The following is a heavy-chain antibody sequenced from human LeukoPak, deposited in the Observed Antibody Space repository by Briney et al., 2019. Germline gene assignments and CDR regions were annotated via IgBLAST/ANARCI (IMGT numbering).Heavy chain of an antibody. J-gene: IGHJ5*02. CDR2: IYYSGNT. CDR3: ARHPKGYFSRFDP. CDR1: GGSISSTTHY. D-gene: IGHD2-15*01. V-gene: IGHV4-39*01. Sequence: SQTLSLTCTVSGGSISSTTHYWGWIRQPPGKGLEWIGSIYYSGNTDYNPSLKSRVTISVDTSKNQFSLKLNSVTAADTAVYYCARHPKGYFSRFDPWGQGTLVTVSS.